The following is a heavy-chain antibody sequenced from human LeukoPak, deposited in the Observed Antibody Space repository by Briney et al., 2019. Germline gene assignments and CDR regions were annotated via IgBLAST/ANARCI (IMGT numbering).Heavy chain of an antibody. CDR1: GFTFSSYA. CDR3: AKSHYYGSGSIDY. V-gene: IGHV3-23*01. Sequence: GGSLGLSCAASGFTFSSYAMSWVRQAPGKGLEWVSAISGSGGSTYYADSVKGRFTISRDNSKNTLYLQMNSLRADDAALYYCAKSHYYGSGSIDYWGQGTLVTVSS. D-gene: IGHD3-10*01. CDR2: ISGSGGST. J-gene: IGHJ4*02.